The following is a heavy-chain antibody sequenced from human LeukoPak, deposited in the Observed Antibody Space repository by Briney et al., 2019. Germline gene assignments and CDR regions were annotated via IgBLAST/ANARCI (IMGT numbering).Heavy chain of an antibody. D-gene: IGHD3-16*01. CDR3: AREAEITGGAFDI. Sequence: PGGSLRLSCAASGFTFSSYAMSWVRQAPGKGLEWVSTISGSGGSTYYADSVKGRFTVSRDNAKNSLYLQMNSLRDDDTAVYYCAREAEITGGAFDIWGQGTMVTVSS. V-gene: IGHV3-23*01. J-gene: IGHJ3*02. CDR2: ISGSGGST. CDR1: GFTFSSYA.